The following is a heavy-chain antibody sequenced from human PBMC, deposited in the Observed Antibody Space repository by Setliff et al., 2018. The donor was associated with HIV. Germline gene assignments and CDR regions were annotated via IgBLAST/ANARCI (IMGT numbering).Heavy chain of an antibody. CDR1: GGSISSGGYS. V-gene: IGHV4-61*03. Sequence: PSETLSLTCAVSGGSISSGGYSWTWIRQPPGKGLEWIGYISHSGSTIYSPSLKSRVIISIDTSKNHFSLRLSSVTAADTAVYYCAREPTDYSDAFDIWGQGTMVTVSS. CDR3: AREPTDYSDAFDI. D-gene: IGHD2-21*01. J-gene: IGHJ3*02. CDR2: ISHSGST.